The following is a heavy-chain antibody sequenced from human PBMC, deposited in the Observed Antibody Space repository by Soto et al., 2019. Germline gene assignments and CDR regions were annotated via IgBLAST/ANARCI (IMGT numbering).Heavy chain of an antibody. D-gene: IGHD2-21*01. CDR1: GYNFSSHD. CDR3: ARDSFYCGGCYCYHCSFDMDV. CDR2: INAGNGNT. V-gene: IGHV1-3*01. J-gene: IGHJ6*03. Sequence: QVHLVQAGAEVRKPGASVQVSCKASGYNFSSHDIHWVRQAPGQGLEWMGWINAGNGNTRYSQKFQDRITITRDASASTAFMELCSISSEDTAIYYCARDSFYCGGCYCYHCSFDMDVWGKGTTVTVSS.